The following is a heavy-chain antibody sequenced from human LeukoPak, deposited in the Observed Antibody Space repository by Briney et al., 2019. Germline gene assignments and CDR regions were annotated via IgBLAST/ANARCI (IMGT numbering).Heavy chain of an antibody. Sequence: GGSLRLSCAASGFSFSSSWMHWVRQVPGKGLEWVSRINDDETSTTYAESVKCRFTISRDNAKNTLFLQMNSLRAEDTAVYYCAKTGSGRHQHHRGQGTPV. D-gene: IGHD1-26*01. CDR3: AKTGSGRHQHH. V-gene: IGHV3-74*01. CDR2: INDDETST. J-gene: IGHJ4*02. CDR1: GFSFSSSW.